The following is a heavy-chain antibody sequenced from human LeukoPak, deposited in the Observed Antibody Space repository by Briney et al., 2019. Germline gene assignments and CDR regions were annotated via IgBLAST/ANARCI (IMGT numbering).Heavy chain of an antibody. Sequence: GGPLRLSCAASGFTFSNYAMSWVREAPGKGLEWVSSISGGADSTVYTDSVKGRFTISRDNSKNTLSLQMNSLRADDTAVYYCAKTVGSNSWDPFDYWGQGTLVTVSS. CDR1: GFTFSNYA. V-gene: IGHV3-23*01. CDR3: AKTVGSNSWDPFDY. CDR2: ISGGADST. D-gene: IGHD6-13*01. J-gene: IGHJ4*02.